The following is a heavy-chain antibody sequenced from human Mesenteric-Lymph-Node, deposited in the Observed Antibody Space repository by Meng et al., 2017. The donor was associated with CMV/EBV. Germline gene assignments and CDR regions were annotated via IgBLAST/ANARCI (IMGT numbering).Heavy chain of an antibody. V-gene: IGHV3-30*02. J-gene: IGHJ3*02. CDR3: AKGFRPPI. D-gene: IGHD3-10*01. CDR2: IRYDGSNK. Sequence: GESLKISCAASGFTFSSYGMHWVRQAPGKGLEWVAFIRYDGSNKYYADSVKGRFTISRDNSKNTLYLQMNSLRAEDTAVYYCAKGFRPPIWGQGTMVTVSS. CDR1: GFTFSSYG.